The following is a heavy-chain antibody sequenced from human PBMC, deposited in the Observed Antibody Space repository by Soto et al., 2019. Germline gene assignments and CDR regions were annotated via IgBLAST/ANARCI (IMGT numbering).Heavy chain of an antibody. CDR1: GFTFSDYY. J-gene: IGHJ4*02. CDR2: ISSSSSYT. D-gene: IGHD6-19*01. Sequence: GGSLRLSCAASGFTFSDYYMSWIRQAPGKGLEWVSYISSSSSYTNYADSVKGRFTISRDNSKNTLYLQMNSLRAEDTAVYFCARGAPVAGLDYWGQGTLVTVSS. CDR3: ARGAPVAGLDY. V-gene: IGHV3-11*05.